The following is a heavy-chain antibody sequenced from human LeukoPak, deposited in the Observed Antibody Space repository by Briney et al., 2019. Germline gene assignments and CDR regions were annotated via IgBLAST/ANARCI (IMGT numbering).Heavy chain of an antibody. V-gene: IGHV3-9*01. D-gene: IGHD3-10*02. CDR3: AELGITMIGGV. CDR2: ISWNSGTI. Sequence: QAGGSLRLSCAASGFTFDDYAMHWVRHAPGKGLEWGSGISWNSGTIGYADSVKGRFTISRDNAKNSLYPQMNSLRAEDTAVYYCAELGITMIGGVWGKGTTVTISS. CDR1: GFTFDDYA. J-gene: IGHJ6*04.